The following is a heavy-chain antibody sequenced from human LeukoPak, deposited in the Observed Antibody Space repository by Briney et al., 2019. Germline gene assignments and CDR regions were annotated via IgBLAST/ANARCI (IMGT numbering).Heavy chain of an antibody. J-gene: IGHJ4*02. V-gene: IGHV4-34*01. CDR3: ARRWLVSPLFDY. CDR2: INHSGST. Sequence: PSETLSLTCADSGGSLSGYYWSWIRQPPGKGLEWIGEINHSGSTNYNPSLKSRVTISVDTSKNQLSLKLSSMTAAETAVYYFARRWLVSPLFDYWGQGTLVTVSS. D-gene: IGHD6-19*01. CDR1: GGSLSGYY.